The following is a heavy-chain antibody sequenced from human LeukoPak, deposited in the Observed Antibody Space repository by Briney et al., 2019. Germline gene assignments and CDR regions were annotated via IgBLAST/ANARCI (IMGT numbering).Heavy chain of an antibody. Sequence: PSETLSLTCTVSGTSITSYYWNWIRQAPGQGPEWIGYGHYSGNTKYNPPLKSRVTIPVDTSKNQFSLRLSSVTAADTAVYFCAKWASDNRAFDLWGQGTLVTVSS. CDR2: GHYSGNT. CDR1: GTSITSYY. D-gene: IGHD2-8*01. V-gene: IGHV4-59*08. J-gene: IGHJ4*02. CDR3: AKWASDNRAFDL.